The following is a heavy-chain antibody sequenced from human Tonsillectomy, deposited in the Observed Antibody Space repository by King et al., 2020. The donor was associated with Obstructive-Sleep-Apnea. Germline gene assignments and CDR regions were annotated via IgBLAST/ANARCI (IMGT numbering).Heavy chain of an antibody. CDR1: GYTFTRYW. CDR3: ARGSGYYVDY. CDR2: IDPSDSYT. J-gene: IGHJ4*02. Sequence: QLVQSGAEVKKPGESLRSSCEGSGYTFTRYWINWVRQMPGKGLEWMGRIDPSDSYTNYSPSFQGHVSISVDKSISTAYLQWSSLKASDTAMYYCARGSGYYVDYWGQGTLVTVSS. D-gene: IGHD3-22*01. V-gene: IGHV5-10-1*01.